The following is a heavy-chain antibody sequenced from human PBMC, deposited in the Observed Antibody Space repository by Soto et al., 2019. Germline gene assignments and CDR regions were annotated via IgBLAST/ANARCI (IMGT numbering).Heavy chain of an antibody. CDR2: IKIKTHGGEI. CDR3: TTSQTYDLMTGYFSYYMDV. D-gene: IGHD3-9*01. J-gene: IGHJ6*03. Sequence: EVQLVESGGGLVKPGGSLRLSCVASGFTFDHAWMSWVRQAPGKGLEWVGRIKIKTHGGEIDYDAPVKDRFTISIDDSKNTLYLQMKSLKREDTALYYCTTSQTYDLMTGYFSYYMDVWGKGTNVTVSS. V-gene: IGHV3-15*01. CDR1: GFTFDHAW.